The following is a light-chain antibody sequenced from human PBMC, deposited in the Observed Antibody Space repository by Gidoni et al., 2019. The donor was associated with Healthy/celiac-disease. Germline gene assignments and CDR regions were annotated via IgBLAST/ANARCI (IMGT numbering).Light chain of an antibody. CDR3: QAWDSSTVV. CDR2: QDS. J-gene: IGLJ2*01. V-gene: IGLV3-1*01. Sequence: SYELTQPPSVSVPPGQTASITCSGDKLGDKYACWYQQKPGQPPVLVIYQDSKQPSETPERFSGSNSGNTATLTISGTQAMDEADYYCQAWDSSTVVFGGGTKLTVL. CDR1: KLGDKY.